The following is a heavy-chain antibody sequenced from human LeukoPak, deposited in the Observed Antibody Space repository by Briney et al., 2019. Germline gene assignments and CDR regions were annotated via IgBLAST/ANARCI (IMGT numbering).Heavy chain of an antibody. Sequence: GGSLRLSCAASGFTFSSYWMHWVRQAPGKGLVWVSRINTDGSTTTYADSVKGRFTISRDNAKNTLYLQMNSLRAEDTAVYYCAKDAVGSGSSYYFDYWGQGTLVTVSS. CDR2: INTDGSTT. CDR3: AKDAVGSGSSYYFDY. CDR1: GFTFSSYW. J-gene: IGHJ4*02. D-gene: IGHD3-10*01. V-gene: IGHV3-74*01.